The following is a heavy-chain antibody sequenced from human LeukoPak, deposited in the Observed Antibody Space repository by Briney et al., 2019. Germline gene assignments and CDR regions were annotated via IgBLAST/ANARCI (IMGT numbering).Heavy chain of an antibody. CDR3: ARHPCSSSTGSWFDP. CDR1: GFTFSDYH. Sequence: GGSLRLSCAASGFTFSDYHMNWIRQAPGQGLEWLSYLSPGGGTIYFADSVRGRFTISRDNAKNSLYLQMNSLRAEDTAVYYCARHPCSSSTGSWFDPWGQGTLVIVSS. J-gene: IGHJ5*02. D-gene: IGHD6-6*01. V-gene: IGHV3-11*04. CDR2: LSPGGGTI.